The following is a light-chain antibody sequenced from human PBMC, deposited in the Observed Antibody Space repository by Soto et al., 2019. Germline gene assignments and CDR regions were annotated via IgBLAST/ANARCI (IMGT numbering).Light chain of an antibody. CDR3: QQYGSSPLT. CDR1: KNVGNN. Sequence: EIVRTQSPATLSGSPGERATVSVRASKNVGNNLAWYQQKHGQAPRLLIYGASSRATGIPDRFSGSGSGTDFTLTISRLEPEDFAVYYCQQYGSSPLTFGGGTQLDIK. J-gene: IGKJ4*01. V-gene: IGKV3-20*01. CDR2: GAS.